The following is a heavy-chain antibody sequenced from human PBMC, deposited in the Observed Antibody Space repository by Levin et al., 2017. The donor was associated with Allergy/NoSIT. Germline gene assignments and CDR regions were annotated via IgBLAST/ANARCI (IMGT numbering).Heavy chain of an antibody. V-gene: IGHV3-23*01. CDR3: TRAIYQLLSDY. CDR1: GFTFNNFA. CDR2: ISASGDRT. J-gene: IGHJ4*02. Sequence: GESLKISCAASGFTFNNFAMTRVRQAPGKGLEWVSSISASGDRTYYADSVKGRFTISRNNSKNTLSLQMTSLRAEDTATYYCTRAIYQLLSDYWGQGTLVTVSS. D-gene: IGHD2-2*01.